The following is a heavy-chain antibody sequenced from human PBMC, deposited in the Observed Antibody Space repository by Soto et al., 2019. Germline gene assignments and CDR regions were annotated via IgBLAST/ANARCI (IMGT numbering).Heavy chain of an antibody. CDR3: ARGHRYYDSSGYPLSYFDY. J-gene: IGHJ4*02. V-gene: IGHV1-18*01. CDR2: ISPDNGNT. D-gene: IGHD3-22*01. CDR1: GYTFTIYG. Sequence: ASVKVSCKASGYTFTIYGINWVRQAPGQGLEWMGWISPDNGNTNYAQKLQGRVTMTTDTSTSTAYMELSSLRSGDTAVYYCARGHRYYDSSGYPLSYFDYWGQGTLVNVSS.